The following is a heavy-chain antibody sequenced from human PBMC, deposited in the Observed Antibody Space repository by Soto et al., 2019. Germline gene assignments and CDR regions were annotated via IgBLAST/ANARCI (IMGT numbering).Heavy chain of an antibody. CDR1: GCTFTTYI. D-gene: IGHD4-17*01. CDR2: INAGNGNT. V-gene: IGHV1-3*05. Sequence: QVQLVQSGAEEKKPGASVKVSCKASGCTFTTYIMHWVRQAPGQRLEWMGWINAGNGNTKYSQNFQGRVTITRGTSASTAYMELSSLRSEDTAVYYCARGHGDYGRLDPWGQGTLVTVSS. J-gene: IGHJ5*02. CDR3: ARGHGDYGRLDP.